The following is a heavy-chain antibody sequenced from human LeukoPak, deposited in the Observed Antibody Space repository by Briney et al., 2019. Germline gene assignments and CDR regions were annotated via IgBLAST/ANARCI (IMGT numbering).Heavy chain of an antibody. Sequence: GGSLRLSCVASKFTFSSYALTWVRQAPGKGLEWVSAISGRGGTTYYADSVKGRFTISRDNFKNTLYLQMNSLRAEDTAVYYCAKNIVGALRGGAFDIWGQGTMVAVSS. CDR1: KFTFSSYA. CDR2: ISGRGGTT. CDR3: AKNIVGALRGGAFDI. J-gene: IGHJ3*02. V-gene: IGHV3-23*01. D-gene: IGHD1-26*01.